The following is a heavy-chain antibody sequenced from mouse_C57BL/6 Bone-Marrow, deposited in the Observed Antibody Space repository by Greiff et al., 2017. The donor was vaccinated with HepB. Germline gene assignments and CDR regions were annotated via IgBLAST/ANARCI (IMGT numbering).Heavy chain of an antibody. Sequence: QVQLQQSGAELARPGASVKLSCKASGYTFTSYGISWVKQRTGQGLEWIGEIYPRSGNTYYNEKFKGKATLTADKSSSTAYMELRSLTSEDSAVYFCALYDYDEDWFAYWGQGTLVTVSA. J-gene: IGHJ3*01. CDR1: GYTFTSYG. V-gene: IGHV1-81*01. CDR2: IYPRSGNT. D-gene: IGHD2-4*01. CDR3: ALYDYDEDWFAY.